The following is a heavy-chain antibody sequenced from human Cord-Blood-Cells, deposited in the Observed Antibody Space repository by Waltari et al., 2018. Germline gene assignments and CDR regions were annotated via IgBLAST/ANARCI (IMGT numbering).Heavy chain of an antibody. CDR2: IIPIFGTA. CDR1: SYA. V-gene: IGHV1-69*01. Sequence: SYAISWVRQAPGQGLEWMGGIIPIFGTANYAQKFHGRVTITADETTSTAYMELSSLRSENTAVYYCARDRQFGRKYDILTGYYYWGQGTLVTVSS. D-gene: IGHD3-9*01. CDR3: ARDRQFGRKYDILTGYYY. J-gene: IGHJ4*02.